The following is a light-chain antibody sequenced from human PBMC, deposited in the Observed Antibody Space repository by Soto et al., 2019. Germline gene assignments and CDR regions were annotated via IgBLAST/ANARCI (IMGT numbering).Light chain of an antibody. CDR2: DNN. J-gene: IGLJ2*01. Sequence: HSALTQSPSVSAAPGHTVTISCSGSSSNIGNNYVSWYQQLPGTAPKLLIYDNNKRPSGIPDRFSGSKSGTSGTLDITGLQTGDEADYYCATWDGSLPGEVFGGGTQLTVL. CDR1: SSNIGNNY. CDR3: ATWDGSLPGEV. V-gene: IGLV1-51*01.